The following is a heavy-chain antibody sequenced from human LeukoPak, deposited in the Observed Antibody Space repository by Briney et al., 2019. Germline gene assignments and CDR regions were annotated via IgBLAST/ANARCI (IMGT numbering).Heavy chain of an antibody. CDR3: AKDGRWLQWGYFDY. D-gene: IGHD5-24*01. CDR2: ISGDGGST. CDR1: GFTFDDCA. Sequence: GGSLRLSCAASGFTFDDCAMHWVRQAPGKGLEWVSLISGDGGSTYYADSVKGRFTISRDNSKNSLYLQMNSLRTEDTALYYCAKDGRWLQWGYFDYWGQGTLVTVSS. J-gene: IGHJ4*02. V-gene: IGHV3-43*02.